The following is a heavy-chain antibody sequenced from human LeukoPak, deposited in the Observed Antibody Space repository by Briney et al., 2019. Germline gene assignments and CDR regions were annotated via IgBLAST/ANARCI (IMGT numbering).Heavy chain of an antibody. CDR1: GYTFTSYD. D-gene: IGHD6-13*01. J-gene: IGHJ3*02. Sequence: ASVKVSCKASGYTFTSYDINWVRQATGQGLEWMGWMNPNSGNTGYAQKFQGRVTMTRNTSISTAYMELSSLRSEDTAVYYCARGRPYSSSWSYGAFDIWGQGTMVTVSS. CDR3: ARGRPYSSSWSYGAFDI. CDR2: MNPNSGNT. V-gene: IGHV1-8*01.